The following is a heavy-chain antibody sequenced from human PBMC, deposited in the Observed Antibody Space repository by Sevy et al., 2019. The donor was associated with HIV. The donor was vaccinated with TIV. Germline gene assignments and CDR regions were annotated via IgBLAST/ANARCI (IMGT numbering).Heavy chain of an antibody. CDR3: VRETTMLPRGAFDF. CDR1: GFTFSSYP. J-gene: IGHJ3*01. V-gene: IGHV3-30-3*01. CDR2: ISFDGTDK. Sequence: GGSLRLSCAASGFTFSSYPMHWVRQAPGKGLEWVSFISFDGTDKYYADSVKGRFTITRDNSKYTLFLQMNSLRAEDTAFYYCVRETTMLPRGAFDFWGQGTMVTVSS. D-gene: IGHD3-10*01.